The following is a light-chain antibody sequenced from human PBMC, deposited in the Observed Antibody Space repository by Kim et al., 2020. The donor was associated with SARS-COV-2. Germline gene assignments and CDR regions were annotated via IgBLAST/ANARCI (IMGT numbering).Light chain of an antibody. Sequence: SVGDMVTITCQASQDISNYLNWYQQKPGKAPKLLIYDASNLETGVPSRFSGSGSGTDFTFTISSLQPEDIATYYCQQYDNLPPCTFGQGTKLEIK. CDR1: QDISNY. V-gene: IGKV1-33*01. J-gene: IGKJ2*02. CDR2: DAS. CDR3: QQYDNLPPCT.